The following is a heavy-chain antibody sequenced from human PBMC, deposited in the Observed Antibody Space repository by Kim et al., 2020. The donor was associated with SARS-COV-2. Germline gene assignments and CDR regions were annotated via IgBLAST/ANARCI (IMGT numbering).Heavy chain of an antibody. J-gene: IGHJ4*02. CDR3: ARGGRITMIVVGKYFDY. CDR1: GGSFSGYY. D-gene: IGHD3-22*01. V-gene: IGHV4-34*01. CDR2: INHSGST. Sequence: SETLSLTCAVYGGSFSGYYWSWIRQPPGKGLEWIGEINHSGSTNYNPSLKSRVTISVDTSKNQFSLKLSSVTAADTAVYYCARGGRITMIVVGKYFDYWGQGTLVTVSS.